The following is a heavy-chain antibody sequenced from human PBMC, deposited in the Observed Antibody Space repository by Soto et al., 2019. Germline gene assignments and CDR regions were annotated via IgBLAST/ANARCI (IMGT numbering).Heavy chain of an antibody. V-gene: IGHV4-30-2*06. CDR2: IYPSGTS. CDR1: GDSISGGGFS. Sequence: SETLSLTXAVSGDSISGGGFSWNWIRQSPGKGLEWIGYIYPSGTSYFNPSLKSRVSISLDKSRNQFSLRLSSMTAADTAVYYCARGHYFGSGSTDWGHGTLVTVSS. D-gene: IGHD3-10*01. J-gene: IGHJ4*01. CDR3: ARGHYFGSGSTD.